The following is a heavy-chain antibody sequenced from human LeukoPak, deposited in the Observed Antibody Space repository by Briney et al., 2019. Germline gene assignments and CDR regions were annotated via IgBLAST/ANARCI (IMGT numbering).Heavy chain of an antibody. D-gene: IGHD1-26*01. CDR2: MNPNSGNT. Sequence: ASVKVSRKASGYTFTSYDINWVRQAPGQGLEWMGWMNPNSGNTDYAQKFQGRVTITRNTSISTAYMELSSLRSEDTAVYYCARGLVGATYYYYYYMDVWGKGTPVTVSS. CDR3: ARGLVGATYYYYYYMDV. CDR1: GYTFTSYD. V-gene: IGHV1-8*03. J-gene: IGHJ6*03.